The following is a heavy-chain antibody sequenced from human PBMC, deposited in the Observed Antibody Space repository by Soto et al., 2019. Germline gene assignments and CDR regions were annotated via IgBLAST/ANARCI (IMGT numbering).Heavy chain of an antibody. D-gene: IGHD3-22*01. CDR3: AREETYYYDSSGYYPPGSPYYGMDV. V-gene: IGHV3-33*01. CDR2: IWYDGSNK. Sequence: LRLSFAASGFTFSSYGMHWVRQAPGKGLEWVAVIWYDGSNKYYADSVKGRFTISRDNSKNTLYLQMNSLRAEDTAVYYCAREETYYYDSSGYYPPGSPYYGMDVWGQGTTVTVS. J-gene: IGHJ6*02. CDR1: GFTFSSYG.